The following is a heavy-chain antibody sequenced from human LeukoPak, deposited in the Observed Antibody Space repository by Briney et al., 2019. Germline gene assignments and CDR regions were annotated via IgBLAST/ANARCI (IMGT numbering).Heavy chain of an antibody. V-gene: IGHV4-34*01. D-gene: IGHD3-3*01. Sequence: SETLSLTCAVYGGSFSGYYWSWIRQPPGKGLGWIGEINHSGSTNYNPSLKSRVTISVDTSKNQFSLKLSSVTAADTAVYYCARGFGSWSVANEFDYWGQGTLVTVSS. CDR3: ARGFGSWSVANEFDY. J-gene: IGHJ4*02. CDR2: INHSGST. CDR1: GGSFSGYY.